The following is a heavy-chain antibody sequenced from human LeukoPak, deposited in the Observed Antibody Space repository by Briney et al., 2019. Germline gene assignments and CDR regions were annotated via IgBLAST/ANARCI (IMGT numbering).Heavy chain of an antibody. Sequence: SETLSLTCTVSGGSISSYYWSWIRQPPGKGLEWIGYISYSGSTNYNSSLKSRDTISVDTSKNLFSLKLSSVTAADTAVYYCARVAGYCSSTSCPPWRYYYYYYMDVWGKGTTVTVSS. V-gene: IGHV4-59*08. CDR3: ARVAGYCSSTSCPPWRYYYYYYMDV. CDR1: GGSISSYY. CDR2: ISYSGST. D-gene: IGHD2-2*01. J-gene: IGHJ6*03.